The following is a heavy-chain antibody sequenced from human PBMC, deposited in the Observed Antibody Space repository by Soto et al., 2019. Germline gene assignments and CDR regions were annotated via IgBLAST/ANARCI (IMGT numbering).Heavy chain of an antibody. CDR2: IYRTGST. CDR3: ASRDPGTSVDY. Sequence: SETLSLTCAVSGGSFTSNNWWTWVRQPPGQGLEWIGEIYRTGSTNYNPSLKSRVTISLDKSKNQFSLKVTSLTAADTAVYYCASRDPGTSVDYWGQGTLVTV. CDR1: GGSFTSNNW. D-gene: IGHD1-7*01. J-gene: IGHJ4*02. V-gene: IGHV4-4*02.